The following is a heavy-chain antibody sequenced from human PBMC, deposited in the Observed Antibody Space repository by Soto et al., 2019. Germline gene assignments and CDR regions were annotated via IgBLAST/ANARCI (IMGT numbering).Heavy chain of an antibody. CDR2: IIPIFGTA. CDR1: GGTFSSYA. V-gene: IGHV1-69*06. Sequence: QVQLVQSGAEVKKPGSSVKVSCKASGGTFSSYAISWVRQAPGQGIEWLGGIIPIFGTANYAQKFQGRVTITADKSTSTAYMELSSLRSEDTAVYYCARVGYSYGLFFWFDPWGQGTLVTVSS. D-gene: IGHD5-18*01. CDR3: ARVGYSYGLFFWFDP. J-gene: IGHJ5*02.